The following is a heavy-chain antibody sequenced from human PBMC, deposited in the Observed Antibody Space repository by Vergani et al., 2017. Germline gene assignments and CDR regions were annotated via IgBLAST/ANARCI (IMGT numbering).Heavy chain of an antibody. Sequence: QVQLQESGPGLVKPSQTLSLTCTVSGGSISSGGYYWSWIRQHPGKGLEWIGYIYYRGSTYYNPSLKSRVTISVDTSKNQFALKLRSVTAADTAVYYCARDLEDGLFDYWGQGTLVTVSS. CDR2: IYYRGST. V-gene: IGHV4-31*03. CDR1: GGSISSGGYY. D-gene: IGHD1-1*01. J-gene: IGHJ4*02. CDR3: ARDLEDGLFDY.